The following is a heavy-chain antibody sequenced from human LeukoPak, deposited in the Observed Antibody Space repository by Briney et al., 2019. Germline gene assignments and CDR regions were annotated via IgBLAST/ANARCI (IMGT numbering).Heavy chain of an antibody. CDR1: GGSINTYY. CDR2: VRDNGES. Sequence: MASETLSLTCTVSGGSINTYYWCWIRQPPGKGLEWIAYVRDNGESNYNPSLKSRVAISLDTANNQISLRLNFVTAADTAIYYCARQPANTAAFDIWGLGTMVTVSS. V-gene: IGHV4-59*08. D-gene: IGHD5-18*01. CDR3: ARQPANTAAFDI. J-gene: IGHJ3*02.